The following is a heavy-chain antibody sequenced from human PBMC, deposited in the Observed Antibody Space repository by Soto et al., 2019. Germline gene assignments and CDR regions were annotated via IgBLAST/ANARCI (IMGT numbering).Heavy chain of an antibody. CDR3: AXXXXXVSRFXXXXXXXXXXXXXXX. CDR1: GGSFSGYY. V-gene: IGHV4-34*01. CDR2: XNHSGST. J-gene: IGHJ6*02. D-gene: IGHD3-16*01. Sequence: SETLSLTCAVYGGSFSGYYWSWIRQPPGKGLEWIGEXNHSGSTNYNPSLKSRVTISVDTSKNQFSLKLSSVTAADTAVYYCAXXXXXVSRFXXXXXXXXXXXXXXXWXQGTTVTVSS.